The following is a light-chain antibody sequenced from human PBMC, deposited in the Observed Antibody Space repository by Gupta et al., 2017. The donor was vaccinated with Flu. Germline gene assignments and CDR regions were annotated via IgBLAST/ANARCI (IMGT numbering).Light chain of an antibody. CDR1: QTIGRY. Sequence: DIQMTQSPSSLSASIGDRVTITCRASQTIGRYLNWYQQKPGEAPKFLISEVSTLQSGVPSRFSGSGSGAYFTLTISSLQPEDFATYYCQHSYTTPYSFGQGTKLEIK. J-gene: IGKJ2*03. V-gene: IGKV1-39*01. CDR2: EVS. CDR3: QHSYTTPYS.